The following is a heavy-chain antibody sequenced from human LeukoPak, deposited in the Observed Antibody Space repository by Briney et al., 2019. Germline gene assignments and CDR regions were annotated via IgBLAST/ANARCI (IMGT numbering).Heavy chain of an antibody. V-gene: IGHV1-69*06. CDR2: IIPIFGTA. J-gene: IGHJ4*02. CDR3: ASEDGYSSSWYYFDY. Sequence: SVKVSCKASGGTFSSYAISWVRQAPGQGLEWMGGIIPIFGTANYAQKFQGRVTITADKSTSTAYMELSSLRSEDTAVYYCASEDGYSSSWYYFDYWDQGTLVTVSS. D-gene: IGHD6-13*01. CDR1: GGTFSSYA.